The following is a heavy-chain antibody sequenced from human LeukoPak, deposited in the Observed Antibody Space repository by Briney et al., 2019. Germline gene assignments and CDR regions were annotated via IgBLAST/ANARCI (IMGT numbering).Heavy chain of an antibody. V-gene: IGHV4-4*07. CDR1: GGSISNYY. CDR3: ARGDSSSDY. CDR2: IYTSGYT. J-gene: IGHJ4*02. Sequence: MASETLSLTCTVSGGSISNYYWSWIRQPAGKGLEWIGLIYTSGYTYYNPSLKSRVTMSLDTSKNQFSLKLTSVTAADTAVYYCARGDSSSDYWGQGTLVTVSS. D-gene: IGHD6-19*01.